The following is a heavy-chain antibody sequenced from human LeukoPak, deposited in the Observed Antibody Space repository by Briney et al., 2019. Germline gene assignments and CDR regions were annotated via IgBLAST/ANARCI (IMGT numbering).Heavy chain of an antibody. D-gene: IGHD7-27*01. Sequence: SGTLSLTCAVSGDSLSNNNWWTWIRQPPGKGLERIGEIYHSGTTNYNPSLKSRVTISVDTSKNQFSLNLRSVTATDTAVSYCASHALTGDDYFDYWGQRTLVTVSS. V-gene: IGHV4-4*02. CDR1: GDSLSNNNW. CDR2: IYHSGTT. CDR3: ASHALTGDDYFDY. J-gene: IGHJ4*02.